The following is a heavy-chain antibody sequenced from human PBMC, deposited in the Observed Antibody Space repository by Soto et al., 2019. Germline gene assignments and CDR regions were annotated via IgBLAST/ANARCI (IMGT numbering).Heavy chain of an antibody. Sequence: SQTLSLTCAVYGGSFSGYYWSWIRQPPGKGLEWIGEINHSGSTNYNPSLKSRVTISVDTSKNQFSLKLSSVTAADTAVYYCARKATVTKNFDYWGQGTLVTVSS. CDR2: INHSGST. J-gene: IGHJ4*02. CDR1: GGSFSGYY. D-gene: IGHD4-17*01. CDR3: ARKATVTKNFDY. V-gene: IGHV4-34*01.